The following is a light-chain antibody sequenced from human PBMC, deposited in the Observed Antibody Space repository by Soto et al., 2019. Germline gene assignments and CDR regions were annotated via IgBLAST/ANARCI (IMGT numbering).Light chain of an antibody. Sequence: EIVLTQSPGTLSLSPGERATLSCRASQSVSVNSLAWYQQKGGQAPRLLIYAASTRATGVPDRFSGSGSGTDFALTISGLETEDFAVYYCQQYGGSPFTFGTGTKVDIK. V-gene: IGKV3-20*01. J-gene: IGKJ3*01. CDR1: QSVSVNS. CDR2: AAS. CDR3: QQYGGSPFT.